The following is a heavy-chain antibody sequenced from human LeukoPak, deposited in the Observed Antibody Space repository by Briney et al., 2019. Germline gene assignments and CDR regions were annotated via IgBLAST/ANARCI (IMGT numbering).Heavy chain of an antibody. CDR2: INPSGGST. V-gene: IGHV1-46*01. CDR3: ARSVSSGYYHY. J-gene: IGHJ4*02. CDR1: GYTFTIYY. Sequence: GASVKVSFKASGYTFTIYYMHWVRQAPGQGLEWMGIINPSGGSTSYAQKFQGRVTITRDTSTSTVYMELSSLRSEDTAVYYCARSVSSGYYHYWGQGTLVTVSS. D-gene: IGHD3-22*01.